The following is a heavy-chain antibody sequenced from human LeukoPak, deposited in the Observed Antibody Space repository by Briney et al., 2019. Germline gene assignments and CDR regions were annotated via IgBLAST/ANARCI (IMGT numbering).Heavy chain of an antibody. CDR3: ARDRKDQLLWGWFDP. D-gene: IGHD2-2*01. J-gene: IGHJ5*02. Sequence: NTGGSLRLSCAASGFTFSSYSMNWVRQAPGKGLEWVSSISSSSSYIYYADSVKGRFTISRDNAKNSLYLQMNSLRAEDTAVYYCARDRKDQLLWGWFDPWGQGTLVTVSS. V-gene: IGHV3-21*01. CDR1: GFTFSSYS. CDR2: ISSSSSYI.